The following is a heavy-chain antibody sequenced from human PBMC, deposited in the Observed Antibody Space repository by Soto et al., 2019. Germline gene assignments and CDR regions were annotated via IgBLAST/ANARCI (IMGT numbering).Heavy chain of an antibody. CDR2: IIPIFGTA. Sequence: SVKVSCTASGGTFSSYAISWVRQAPGQGLEWMGGIIPIFGTANYAQKFQGRVTITADESTSTAYMELSSLRSEDTAVYYCARGVEMATKIFDYWGQGTLVTVSS. J-gene: IGHJ4*02. CDR3: ARGVEMATKIFDY. CDR1: GGTFSSYA. D-gene: IGHD5-12*01. V-gene: IGHV1-69*13.